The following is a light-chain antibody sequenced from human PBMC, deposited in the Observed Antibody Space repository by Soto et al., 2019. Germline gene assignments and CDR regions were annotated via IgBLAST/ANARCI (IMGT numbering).Light chain of an antibody. CDR2: GAS. V-gene: IGKV3-20*01. Sequence: TLSCRASQSVSSNLAWYQQKTGQAPRPLIYGASSRATGNPDRFSGSGSGTDFTLTISRLEPEDFAVYYCQQCGSSPETFGQGTKVDIK. CDR3: QQCGSSPET. J-gene: IGKJ1*01. CDR1: QSVSSN.